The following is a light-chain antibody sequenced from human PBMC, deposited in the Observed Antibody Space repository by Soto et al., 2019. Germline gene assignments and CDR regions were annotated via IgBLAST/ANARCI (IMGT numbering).Light chain of an antibody. CDR3: CSYAGSFTYV. V-gene: IGLV2-23*01. Sequence: QSVLTQPASVSGSPGQSITISCTGTSSDVGSGSHNLVSWYQQRPGKVPKLMIYECSKRPSGVSNRFSGSKSGYTASLTISGRQAEDEADYFCCSYAGSFTYVFGTGTKVTVL. CDR2: ECS. J-gene: IGLJ1*01. CDR1: SSDVGSGSHNL.